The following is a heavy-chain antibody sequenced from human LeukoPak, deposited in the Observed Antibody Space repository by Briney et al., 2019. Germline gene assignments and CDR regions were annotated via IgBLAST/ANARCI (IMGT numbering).Heavy chain of an antibody. J-gene: IGHJ4*02. Sequence: PSETLSLTCAVYGGSFSGYYWSWIRQPPGKRLEWIGEINHSGSTNYNPSLKSRVTISVDTSKNQFSLKLSSVTAADTAVYYCARHHRYCSGRSCYSRAKPFDYWGQGTWSPSPQ. D-gene: IGHD2-15*01. V-gene: IGHV4-34*01. CDR1: GGSFSGYY. CDR3: ARHHRYCSGRSCYSRAKPFDY. CDR2: INHSGST.